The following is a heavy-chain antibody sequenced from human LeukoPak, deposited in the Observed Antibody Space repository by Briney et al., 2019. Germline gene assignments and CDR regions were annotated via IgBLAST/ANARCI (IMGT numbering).Heavy chain of an antibody. CDR3: AREVPYDSSNYYQPFDY. V-gene: IGHV1-2*02. J-gene: IGHJ4*02. Sequence: ASVKVSCKAPEYTFTGYYMHWVRQAPGQGLEWMGWINPNSGGTNYAQKFKGRVTMTRDTSISTAYMELNRLTSDDTAVYYCAREVPYDSSNYYQPFDYWGQGTLVTVSS. CDR1: EYTFTGYY. D-gene: IGHD3-22*01. CDR2: INPNSGGT.